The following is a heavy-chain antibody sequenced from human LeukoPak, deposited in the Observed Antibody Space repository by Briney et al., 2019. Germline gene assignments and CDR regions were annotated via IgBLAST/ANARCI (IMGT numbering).Heavy chain of an antibody. CDR1: GFSFSSNL. V-gene: IGHV3-74*01. CDR3: AKDRSGSLDY. CDR2: ISSDWTST. D-gene: IGHD1-26*01. J-gene: IGHJ4*02. Sequence: GGALRLSCAASGFSFSSNLMHWGRQAPGKGGVCVLHISSDWTSTRSAHSVKGRFPISSDNANNTLYLQMNSLRAEDTAVYYCAKDRSGSLDYWGQGTLVTVS.